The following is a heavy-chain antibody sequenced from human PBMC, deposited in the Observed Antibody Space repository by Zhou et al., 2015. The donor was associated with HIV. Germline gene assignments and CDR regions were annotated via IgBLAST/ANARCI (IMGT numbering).Heavy chain of an antibody. CDR3: ARDALRRITIFGVVDSTGYYFDY. D-gene: IGHD3-3*01. V-gene: IGHV1-3*05. Sequence: QVQLVQSGAEEKKPGASVKVSCKASGYTFTSYAMHWVRQAPGQRLEWMGWINAGNGNTKYSQKFQGRVTITRDTSASTAYMELSSLRSEDTAVYYCARDALRRITIFGVVDSTGYYFDYWGQGTLVTVSS. CDR2: INAGNGNT. CDR1: GYTFTSYA. J-gene: IGHJ4*02.